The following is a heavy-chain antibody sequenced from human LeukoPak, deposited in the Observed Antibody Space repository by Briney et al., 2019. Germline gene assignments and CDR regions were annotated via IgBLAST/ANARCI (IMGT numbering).Heavy chain of an antibody. J-gene: IGHJ6*02. CDR2: IYYSGST. V-gene: IGHV4-39*07. D-gene: IGHD6-19*01. Sequence: PSETLSLTCTVSGGSISSSSYYWGWIRQPPGKGLEWIGSIYYSGSTYYNPSLKSRVTISVDTSKNQFSLKLSSVTAADTAVYYCAREEQWLLAMDVWGQGTTVTVSS. CDR1: GGSISSSSYY. CDR3: AREEQWLLAMDV.